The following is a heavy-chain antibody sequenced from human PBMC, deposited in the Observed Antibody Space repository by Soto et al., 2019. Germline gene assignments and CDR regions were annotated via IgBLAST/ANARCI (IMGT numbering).Heavy chain of an antibody. V-gene: IGHV1-69*13. CDR1: GGTFSSYA. J-gene: IGHJ6*02. CDR3: ARGARPPSYYYGMDV. Sequence: SVKVSCKASGGTFSSYAISWVRQAPGQGLEWMGGIIPIFGTANYAQKFQGRVTITADESTSTAYMELSSLRSEDTAVYYCARGARPPSYYYGMDVWGQGTTVTVSS. CDR2: IIPIFGTA.